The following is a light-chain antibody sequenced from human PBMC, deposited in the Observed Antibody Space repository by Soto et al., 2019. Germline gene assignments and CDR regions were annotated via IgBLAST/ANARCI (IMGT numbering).Light chain of an antibody. CDR1: QSLRSN. Sequence: EIVMTQSPATLSVSPGERATLSCRASQSLRSNLAWYQHKPGQAPRLLIFGASSRATGVPARFSGSGSGTEFTLTISSLQSEYVAVYYCQEYNNWPPFTFGQGTKL. V-gene: IGKV3-15*01. J-gene: IGKJ2*01. CDR2: GAS. CDR3: QEYNNWPPFT.